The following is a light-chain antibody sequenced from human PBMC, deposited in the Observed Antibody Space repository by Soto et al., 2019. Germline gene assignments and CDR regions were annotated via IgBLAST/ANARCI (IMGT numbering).Light chain of an antibody. Sequence: DIHMTQSPSTLSASVGDRVTITCRASQSISIWLAWYQQKPGKAPNLLIYKTSSLESGVPSRFSGTGSGTEFILTISSLQPDDFATYYCQHYNDYPWTFGQGTTVEIK. V-gene: IGKV1-5*03. J-gene: IGKJ1*01. CDR2: KTS. CDR3: QHYNDYPWT. CDR1: QSISIW.